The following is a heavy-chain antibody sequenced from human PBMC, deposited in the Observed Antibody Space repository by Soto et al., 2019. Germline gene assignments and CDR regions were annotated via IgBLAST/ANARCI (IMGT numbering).Heavy chain of an antibody. J-gene: IGHJ4*02. CDR1: GYTFTSSD. D-gene: IGHD1-26*01. CDR3: ARGRIVGAAFDY. CDR2: MNPNTGNI. Sequence: QVQLVQSGAEVKKSGASVKVSCKASGYTFTSSDINWVRQATGQGLEWMGWMNPNTGNIGYTQRFQGRVRMTRNIAVAKAYMELSGLTSDDTAVYYCARGRIVGAAFDYWGQGTLVTVSS. V-gene: IGHV1-8*01.